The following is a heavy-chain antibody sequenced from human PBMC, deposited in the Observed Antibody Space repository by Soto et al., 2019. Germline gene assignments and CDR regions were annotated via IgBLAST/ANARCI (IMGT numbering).Heavy chain of an antibody. V-gene: IGHV3-30-3*01. D-gene: IGHD5-12*01. CDR3: ASSPDIVATPEGFDP. CDR1: GFTFSSYA. J-gene: IGHJ5*02. CDR2: ISYDGSNK. Sequence: PGGSLRLSCAASGFTFSSYAMHWVRQAPGKGLEWVAVISYDGSNKYYADSVKGRFTISRDNSKNTLYLQMNSLRAEDTAVYYCASSPDIVATPEGFDPWGQGTLVTVSS.